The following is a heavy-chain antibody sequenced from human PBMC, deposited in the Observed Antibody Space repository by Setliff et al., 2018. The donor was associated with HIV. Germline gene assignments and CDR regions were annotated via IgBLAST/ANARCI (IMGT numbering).Heavy chain of an antibody. V-gene: IGHV4-39*02. Sequence: SETLSLTCTVSGGSISSGHYYWGWTRQPAGKGLEWIGSIYYSGSTYYNPSLKSRVTISVDTSKNQFSLKLTSVTAADTAVYYCARDCSGGTCHSGGGYDTFDFWGQGTMVTVSS. D-gene: IGHD2-15*01. J-gene: IGHJ3*01. CDR3: ARDCSGGTCHSGGGYDTFDF. CDR2: IYYSGST. CDR1: GGSISSGHYY.